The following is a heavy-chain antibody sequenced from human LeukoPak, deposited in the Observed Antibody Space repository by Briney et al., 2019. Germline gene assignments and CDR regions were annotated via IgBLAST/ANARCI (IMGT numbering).Heavy chain of an antibody. Sequence: PSETLSLTCAVYGGSFSGYYWSWIRQPPGKGLEWIGEINHSGITNYNPSLKSRVTISVDTSKNQFSLKLSSVTAADTAVYYCARAVGVRGVRYYFDYWGQGTLVTVSS. CDR1: GGSFSGYY. J-gene: IGHJ4*02. D-gene: IGHD3-10*01. CDR2: INHSGIT. V-gene: IGHV4-34*01. CDR3: ARAVGVRGVRYYFDY.